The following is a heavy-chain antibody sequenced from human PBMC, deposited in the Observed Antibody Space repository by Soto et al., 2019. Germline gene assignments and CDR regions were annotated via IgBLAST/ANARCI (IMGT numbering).Heavy chain of an antibody. J-gene: IGHJ6*02. CDR2: IYYSGST. CDR1: GGSVSSGSYY. V-gene: IGHV4-61*01. CDR3: ASATIFGVVTPTYYYYGMDV. D-gene: IGHD3-3*01. Sequence: PSETLSLTCTVSGGSVSSGSYYWSWIRQPPGKGLEWIGYIYYSGSTNYNPSLKSRVTISVDTSKNQFSLKLSSVTAADTAVYYCASATIFGVVTPTYYYYGMDVWGQGTMVTVSS.